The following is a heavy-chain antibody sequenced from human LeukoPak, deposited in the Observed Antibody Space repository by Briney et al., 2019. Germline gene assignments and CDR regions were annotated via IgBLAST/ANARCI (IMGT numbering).Heavy chain of an antibody. J-gene: IGHJ4*02. CDR3: ARHARYYYDSSGYYSLPEYFDY. CDR1: GGSISSYY. CDR2: IYYSGST. Sequence: SETLSLTCTVSGGSISSYYWSWIRQPPGKGLEWIGYIYYSGSTNYTPSLKSRVTISVDTSKHQFSLKLSSVTAADTAVYYCARHARYYYDSSGYYSLPEYFDYWGQGTLVTVSS. V-gene: IGHV4-59*01. D-gene: IGHD3-22*01.